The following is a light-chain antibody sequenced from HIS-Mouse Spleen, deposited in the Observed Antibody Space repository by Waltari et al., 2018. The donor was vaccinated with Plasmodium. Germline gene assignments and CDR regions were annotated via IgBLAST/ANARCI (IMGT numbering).Light chain of an antibody. Sequence: SYELTQPPSVSVSPGQTARITCSGDALPKNYAYWYQQKSGQAPVLVIYEDSKRPSGIPDGFSGSSSGTMATLTISGAQVEDEADYYCYSTDSSGNHRVFGGGTKLTVL. CDR3: YSTDSSGNHRV. CDR1: ALPKNY. J-gene: IGLJ3*02. CDR2: EDS. V-gene: IGLV3-10*01.